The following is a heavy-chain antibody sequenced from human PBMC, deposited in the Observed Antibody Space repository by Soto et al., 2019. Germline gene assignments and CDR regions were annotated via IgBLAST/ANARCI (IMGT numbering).Heavy chain of an antibody. V-gene: IGHV4-59*08. CDR2: IYYSGNT. CDR1: GGSISSYY. J-gene: IGHJ4*02. Sequence: SETLSLTCTVSGGSISSYYWGWIRQPPGKGLEWIGYIYYSGNTNYNPSLKSRVTISVDTSKNQFSLKLSSVTAADTAVYYCARRYGYSFDYWXQGTLVTVSS. D-gene: IGHD1-1*01. CDR3: ARRYGYSFDY.